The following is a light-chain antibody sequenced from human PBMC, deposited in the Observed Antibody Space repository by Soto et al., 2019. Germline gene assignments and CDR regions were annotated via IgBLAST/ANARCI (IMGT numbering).Light chain of an antibody. J-gene: IGKJ5*01. V-gene: IGKV3-20*01. CDR2: GAS. Sequence: EIVLTQSPATLSLSPGERATLSCRASQSVSSTYLAWYQQKPGQAPRLLIYGASSRATGIPDRFSGSGSGTDFTLTISRLEPEDVAVYYGQQYGSSLITFGQGTRLEIK. CDR1: QSVSSTY. CDR3: QQYGSSLIT.